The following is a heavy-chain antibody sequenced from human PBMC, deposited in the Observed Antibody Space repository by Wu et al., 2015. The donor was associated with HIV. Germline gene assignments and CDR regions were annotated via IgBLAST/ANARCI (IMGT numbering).Heavy chain of an antibody. V-gene: IGHV1-69*11. Sequence: QVQLVQSGTEIKKPGSSVKVSCKASRDTFKRFAISWVRQAPGQGLECMGKITPVLGSTVYTQKFQDRVTITADESTSTSYMELSSLTSEDTAVYFCAREVGAMLANWFDPWGQG. CDR1: RDTFKRFA. D-gene: IGHD3-10*01. CDR3: AREVGAMLANWFDP. J-gene: IGHJ5*02. CDR2: ITPVLGST.